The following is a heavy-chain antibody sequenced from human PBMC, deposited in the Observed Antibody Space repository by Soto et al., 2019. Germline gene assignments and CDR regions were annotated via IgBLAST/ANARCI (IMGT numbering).Heavy chain of an antibody. D-gene: IGHD3-10*01. CDR2: ISAYNGNT. V-gene: IGHV1-18*01. Sequence: QVQLVQSGAEVKKPGASVKVSCKASGYTFTSYGISWVRQAPGQGLEWMGWISAYNGNTNYAQKLQGRVTMTTDTSTSTDYMELRSLRSDDTAVYYCARERLWFGELSHWFDPWGQGTLVTVSS. J-gene: IGHJ5*02. CDR1: GYTFTSYG. CDR3: ARERLWFGELSHWFDP.